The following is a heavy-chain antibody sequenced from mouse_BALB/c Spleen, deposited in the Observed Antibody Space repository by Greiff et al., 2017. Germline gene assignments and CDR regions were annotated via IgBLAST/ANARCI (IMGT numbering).Heavy chain of an antibody. CDR2: IYPGNSDT. Sequence: VQLQQSGTVLARPGASVKMSCKASGYTFTSYWMHWVKQRPGQGLEWIGAIYPGNSDTSYNQKFKGKAKLTAVTSTSTAYMELSSLTNEDSAVYYYTRDGFITTVVAKRGLFDYWGQGTTLTVSA. CDR3: TRDGFITTVVAKRGLFDY. CDR1: GYTFTSYW. D-gene: IGHD1-1*01. J-gene: IGHJ2*01. V-gene: IGHV1-5*01.